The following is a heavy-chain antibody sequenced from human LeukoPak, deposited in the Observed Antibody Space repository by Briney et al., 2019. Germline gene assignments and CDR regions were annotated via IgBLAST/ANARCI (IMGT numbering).Heavy chain of an antibody. V-gene: IGHV4-30-4*08. CDR1: GFSLSTSGMC. D-gene: IGHD3-10*01. CDR3: ARAKCVVRGVICPHDY. Sequence: SGPTLVNPTQTLTLTCTFSGFSLSTSGMCVSWIRQPPGKGLEWIGYIYYSGSTYYNPSLKSRVTISVDTSKNQFSLKLSSVTAADTAVYYCARAKCVVRGVICPHDYWGQGTLVTVSS. J-gene: IGHJ4*02. CDR2: IYYSGST.